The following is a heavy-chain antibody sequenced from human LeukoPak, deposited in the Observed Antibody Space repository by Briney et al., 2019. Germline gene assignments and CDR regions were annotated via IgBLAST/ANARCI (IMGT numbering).Heavy chain of an antibody. J-gene: IGHJ4*02. Sequence: PGGSLRLSCAASGFTFSSYSMNWVRQAPGKGLEWIGEINHSGSTNYNPSLKSRVTISVDTSKNQFSLKLSSVTAADTAVYYCARHQLSSGWARSYRYFDYWGQGTLVTVSS. D-gene: IGHD6-19*01. CDR2: INHSGST. V-gene: IGHV4-34*01. CDR3: ARHQLSSGWARSYRYFDY. CDR1: GFTFSSYS.